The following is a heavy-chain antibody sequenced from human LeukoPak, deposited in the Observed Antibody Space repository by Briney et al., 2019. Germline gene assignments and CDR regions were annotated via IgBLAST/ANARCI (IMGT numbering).Heavy chain of an antibody. CDR3: ASSSPPYYYDKTGYFEY. J-gene: IGHJ4*02. Sequence: GGSLRPSCAASEFTVSSNYMTWVRQAPGKGLEWVSVIYSGGSTYYADSVKGRFTISRDISKDTLYLQMNSLRAEDTAVYYCASSSPPYYYDKTGYFEYWGQGTLVTVSS. CDR2: IYSGGST. D-gene: IGHD3-22*01. CDR1: EFTVSSNY. V-gene: IGHV3-53*01.